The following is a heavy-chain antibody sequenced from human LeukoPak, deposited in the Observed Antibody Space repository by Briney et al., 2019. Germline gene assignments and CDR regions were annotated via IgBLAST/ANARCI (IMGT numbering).Heavy chain of an antibody. CDR1: GGSFSDYW. J-gene: IGHJ5*02. CDR3: ARPTGYNNGNADDH. Sequence: SETLSLTCAVYGGSFSDYWYAWIRQSPGKGLEWMGEINHSGTTTYIPSLKSRVTISVDTSKNQFSLKMKSVTAADTAIYYCARPTGYNNGNADDHWGQGTLVTISA. V-gene: IGHV4-34*01. D-gene: IGHD5-18*01. CDR2: INHSGTT.